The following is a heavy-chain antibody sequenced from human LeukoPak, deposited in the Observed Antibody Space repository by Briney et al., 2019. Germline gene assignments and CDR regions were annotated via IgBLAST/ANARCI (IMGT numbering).Heavy chain of an antibody. V-gene: IGHV3-23*01. CDR2: ISGSGGST. D-gene: IGHD6-13*01. J-gene: IGHJ4*02. CDR3: ARIAYAVAAAGSLDY. Sequence: GGSLRLSCAASGFTFSSYAMNWVRQAPGKGLEWVSAISGSGGSTYYADSVKGRFTISRDNSKNTLYLQMNSLRAEDTAVYYCARIAYAVAAAGSLDYWGQGTLVTVSS. CDR1: GFTFSSYA.